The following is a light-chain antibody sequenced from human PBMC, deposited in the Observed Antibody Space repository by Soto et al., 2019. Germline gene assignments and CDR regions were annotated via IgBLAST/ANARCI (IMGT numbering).Light chain of an antibody. CDR3: CSYAGTSVL. Sequence: QSALTQPASVSGSRGQSITISCTGTSRDLGSYNLVSWYRQHPGKAPKLIIYEVTKRPSGVSDRFSGSKSGNTASLTISGLQADDEADYYCCSYAGTSVLFGGGTKVTVL. CDR1: SRDLGSYNL. CDR2: EVT. J-gene: IGLJ2*01. V-gene: IGLV2-23*02.